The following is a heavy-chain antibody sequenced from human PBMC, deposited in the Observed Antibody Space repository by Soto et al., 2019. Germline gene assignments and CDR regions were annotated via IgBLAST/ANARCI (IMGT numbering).Heavy chain of an antibody. D-gene: IGHD3-10*01. CDR2: ISAYNGNT. J-gene: IGHJ4*02. Sequence: GASVKVSCKASGYTFTSYGISWVRQAPGQGLEWMGWISAYNGNTNYAQKLQGRFTISRDNSKNTLYLQMNSLRAEDTAVYYCAKDLRGYYGPDYWGQGTLVTVS. CDR3: AKDLRGYYGPDY. V-gene: IGHV1-18*04. CDR1: GYTFTSYG.